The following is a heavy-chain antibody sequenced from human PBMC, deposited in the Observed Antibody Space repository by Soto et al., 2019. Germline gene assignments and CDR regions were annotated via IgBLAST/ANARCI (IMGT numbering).Heavy chain of an antibody. Sequence: ASVKVSCKASGYTFTSYDINWVRQATGQGLEWMGWMNPNSGNTGYAQKFQGRVTMTRNTSISTAYMELSSLRSEDTAVYYCARGHTIPLRKWLLGATYNWFDPWGQGTPVTVSS. CDR3: ARGHTIPLRKWLLGATYNWFDP. CDR1: GYTFTSYD. J-gene: IGHJ5*02. V-gene: IGHV1-8*01. D-gene: IGHD3-22*01. CDR2: MNPNSGNT.